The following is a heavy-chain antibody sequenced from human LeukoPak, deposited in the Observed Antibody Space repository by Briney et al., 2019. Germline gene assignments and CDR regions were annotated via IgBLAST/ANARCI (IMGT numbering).Heavy chain of an antibody. CDR1: GFTFGSYW. Sequence: GGSLRLSCAASGFTFGSYWMHWVRQAPGKGLVWVSRINSDGSSTSYADSVKGRFTISRDNAKNTLYLQMNSLRAEDTAVYYCARGWGYGGNRVDYWGQGTLVTVSS. CDR3: ARGWGYGGNRVDY. J-gene: IGHJ4*02. V-gene: IGHV3-74*01. CDR2: INSDGSST. D-gene: IGHD4-23*01.